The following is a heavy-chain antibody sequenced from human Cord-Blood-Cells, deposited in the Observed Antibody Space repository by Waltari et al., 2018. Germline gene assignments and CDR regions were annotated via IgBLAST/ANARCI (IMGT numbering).Heavy chain of an antibody. Sequence: QLQLQESGPGLVKPSETLSLTCTVSGGSISSSSYYWGWIRQPPGKGLEWIGSIYYSGSTYYNPSLKSRVTISVDTSKNQFSLKLSSVTAADTAVYYCARHPNVLRFLEWFIGAFDIWGQGTMVTVSS. CDR3: ARHPNVLRFLEWFIGAFDI. CDR2: IYYSGST. V-gene: IGHV4-39*01. J-gene: IGHJ3*02. D-gene: IGHD3-3*01. CDR1: GGSISSSSYY.